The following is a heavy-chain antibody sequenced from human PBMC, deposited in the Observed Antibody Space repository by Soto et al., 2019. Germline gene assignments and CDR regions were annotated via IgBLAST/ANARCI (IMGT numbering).Heavy chain of an antibody. CDR3: AKGYSRDMDD. CDR2: ISWNISAI. CDR1: GFTFEDYA. Sequence: EVHLVESGGGLVQPGKSLRLSCAASGFTFEDYAMHWVRQAPGKGLEWVSGISWNISAIGYADSVKGRFTISRDNAKNSVYLEMNILRPEDTSVYYCAKGYSRDMDDWGQGALVTVSS. D-gene: IGHD1-26*01. J-gene: IGHJ4*02. V-gene: IGHV3-9*01.